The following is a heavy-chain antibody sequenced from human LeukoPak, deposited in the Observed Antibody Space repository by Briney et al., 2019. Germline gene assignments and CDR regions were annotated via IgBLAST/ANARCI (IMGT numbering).Heavy chain of an antibody. CDR3: ARFVDQSTYYFDS. CDR2: INPDSKYI. V-gene: IGHV3-21*01. CDR1: AFALSTYT. J-gene: IGHJ4*02. Sequence: GGSLRLSCAASAFALSTYTMEWVHLAPGKGLEWVSSINPDSKYIYYRDSVRGRFTISRDNAKNSLYLQMNSLRVEDTAVYFCARFVDQSTYYFDSWGQGTLVTVPS. D-gene: IGHD3-10*01.